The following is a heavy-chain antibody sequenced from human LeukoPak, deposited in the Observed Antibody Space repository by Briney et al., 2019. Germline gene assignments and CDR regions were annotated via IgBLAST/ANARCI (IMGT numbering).Heavy chain of an antibody. Sequence: ASVKVSCKASGYTFTSYDINWVRQATGQGLEWMGWMNPNSGNTGYAQKFQGRVTMTRNTSISTAYMELRSLRSDDTAVYYCARDLSCSGGSCYFVGNWFDPWGQGTLVTVSS. J-gene: IGHJ5*02. CDR3: ARDLSCSGGSCYFVGNWFDP. CDR1: GYTFTSYD. D-gene: IGHD2-15*01. CDR2: MNPNSGNT. V-gene: IGHV1-8*01.